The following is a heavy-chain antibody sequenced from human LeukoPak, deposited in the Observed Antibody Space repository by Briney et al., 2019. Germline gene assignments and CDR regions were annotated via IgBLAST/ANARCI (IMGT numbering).Heavy chain of an antibody. CDR2: ISYSVVT. D-gene: IGHD2-2*01. CDR3: ARFKSQLRQYYYYMDV. V-gene: IGHV4-59*01. J-gene: IGHJ6*03. Sequence: PSETLSLTCTVSGASLRSNYWSWIRQPPGKGLEWIGYISYSVVTNYNPSLKSRVAISIDTSKNQLSLMLRSVTAADTAVYYCARFKSQLRQYYYYMDVWGKGTTVTVSS. CDR1: GASLRSNY.